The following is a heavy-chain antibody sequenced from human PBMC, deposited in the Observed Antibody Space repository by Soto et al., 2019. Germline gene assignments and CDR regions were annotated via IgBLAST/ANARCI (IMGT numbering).Heavy chain of an antibody. CDR3: AREADSYGYGDFDY. D-gene: IGHD5-18*01. J-gene: IGHJ4*02. CDR2: MNPNSGNT. Sequence: ASVKVSCKASGYTFTRYDINLVRQAIGQGLEWMGWMNPNSGNTGYAQKFQGRVTMTRNTSISTAYMELRSLRSDDTAVYYCAREADSYGYGDFDYWGQGTLVTVSS. V-gene: IGHV1-8*01. CDR1: GYTFTRYD.